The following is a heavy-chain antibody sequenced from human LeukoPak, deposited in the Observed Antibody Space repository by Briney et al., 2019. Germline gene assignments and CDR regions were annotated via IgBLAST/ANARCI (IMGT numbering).Heavy chain of an antibody. D-gene: IGHD3-3*01. Sequence: SETLSLTCTVSGYSISSGYYWGWIRQPPGKGLEWIGSIYHSGSTYYNPSLKSRVTISVDTSKNQFSLKLSSVTTADTAVYYCARLGPGFLEWLLSFDYWGQGTLVTVSS. CDR3: ARLGPGFLEWLLSFDY. J-gene: IGHJ4*02. V-gene: IGHV4-38-2*02. CDR1: GYSISSGYY. CDR2: IYHSGST.